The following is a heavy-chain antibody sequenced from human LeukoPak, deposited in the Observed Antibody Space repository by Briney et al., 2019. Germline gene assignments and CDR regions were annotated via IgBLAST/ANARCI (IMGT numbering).Heavy chain of an antibody. J-gene: IGHJ4*02. CDR1: GGSISSYY. D-gene: IGHD6-19*01. CDR3: ARRAYSSGWYYFDY. V-gene: IGHV4-59*08. Sequence: PSETLSLTCTVSGGSISSYYWSWIRQPPGKGLEWIGRIFYSGSTNYNPSLKSRVTISVDASKNQFSLKLSSVTAADTAVYYCARRAYSSGWYYFDYWGQGTLVTVSS. CDR2: IFYSGST.